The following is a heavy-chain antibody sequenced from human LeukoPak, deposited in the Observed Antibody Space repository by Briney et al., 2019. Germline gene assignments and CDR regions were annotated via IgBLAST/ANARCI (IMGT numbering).Heavy chain of an antibody. CDR2: IYYSGST. D-gene: IGHD3-10*01. CDR3: ARDSGYGSSDY. J-gene: IGHJ4*02. Sequence: SQTLSLTFTVSGDSISSGDHYWSWIRPHPGKGLEWIGYIYYSGSTYYNPSLKSRVTISVDTSKNQFSLKLSSVTAADTAVYYCARDSGYGSSDYWGQGTLVTVST. V-gene: IGHV4-31*03. CDR1: GDSISSGDHY.